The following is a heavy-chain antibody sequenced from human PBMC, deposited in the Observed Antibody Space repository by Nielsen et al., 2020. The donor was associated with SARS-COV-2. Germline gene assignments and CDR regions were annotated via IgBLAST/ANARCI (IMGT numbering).Heavy chain of an antibody. Sequence: GGSLRLSCAASGFTSKSNWMHWVRQVLGKGLIWVARINNDGSTTSYADSVKGRFTISRDNAKNTLYLQMNSLRAEDTAVYYCVRGGSDFDYWGQGTLVTVSS. D-gene: IGHD1-26*01. J-gene: IGHJ4*02. CDR3: VRGGSDFDY. CDR2: INNDGSTT. CDR1: GFTSKSNW. V-gene: IGHV3-74*01.